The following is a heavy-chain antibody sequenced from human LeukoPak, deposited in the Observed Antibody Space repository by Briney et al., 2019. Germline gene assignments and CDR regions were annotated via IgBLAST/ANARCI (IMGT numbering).Heavy chain of an antibody. D-gene: IGHD2-21*01. V-gene: IGHV3-15*01. CDR1: GFTFSNAW. CDR3: TTDYSIAYDYFDY. J-gene: IGHJ4*02. Sequence: GESLKISCAASGFTFSNAWMSWVRQAPGKGLEWVGRTKSKTDGGTTDYAAPVKGRFTISRDDSKNTLYLQMNSLKTEDTAVYYCTTDYSIAYDYFDYWGQGTLVTVSS. CDR2: TKSKTDGGTT.